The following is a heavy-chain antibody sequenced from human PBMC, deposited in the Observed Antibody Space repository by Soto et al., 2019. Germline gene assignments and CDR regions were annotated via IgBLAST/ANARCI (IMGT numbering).Heavy chain of an antibody. V-gene: IGHV3-73*01. CDR1: GFSFSDSA. J-gene: IGHJ5*02. Sequence: PGGSLRLSCAASGFSFSDSAMSWVRQASGKGLEWVGRIRSRGNNYATGMSASVKGRFTISRDDSKNTAYLEMNSLKTEDTAVYYCCGYNEFVGGLHPWGQGTRVTVSS. CDR2: IRSRGNNYAT. D-gene: IGHD3-16*01. CDR3: CGYNEFVGGLHP.